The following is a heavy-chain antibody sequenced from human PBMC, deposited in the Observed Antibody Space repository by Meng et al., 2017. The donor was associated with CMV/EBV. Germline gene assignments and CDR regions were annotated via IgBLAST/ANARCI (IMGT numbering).Heavy chain of an antibody. Sequence: LSLTCAVYGGAFSGYYWSWIRQPPRKGLEWIGEINHSGSTNYNPSLKSRVTISVDTSKNQFSLKLSSVTAADTAVYYCARVVAARLDYWGQGTLVTVSS. CDR1: GGAFSGYY. V-gene: IGHV4-34*01. D-gene: IGHD6-6*01. CDR3: ARVVAARLDY. J-gene: IGHJ4*02. CDR2: INHSGST.